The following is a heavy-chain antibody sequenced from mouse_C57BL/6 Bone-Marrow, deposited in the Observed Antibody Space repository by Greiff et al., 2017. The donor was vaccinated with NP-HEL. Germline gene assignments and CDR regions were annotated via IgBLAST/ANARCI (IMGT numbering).Heavy chain of an antibody. V-gene: IGHV7-3*01. D-gene: IGHD3-2*01. J-gene: IGHJ1*03. Sequence: EVQVVESGGGLVQPGGSLSLSCAASGFTFTDYYMSWVRQPPGKALEWLGFIRNKANGYTTEYSASVKGRFTISRDNSQSILYLQMNALRAEDSATYYCARYEGDNWYFDVWGTGTTVTVSS. CDR3: ARYEGDNWYFDV. CDR1: GFTFTDYY. CDR2: IRNKANGYTT.